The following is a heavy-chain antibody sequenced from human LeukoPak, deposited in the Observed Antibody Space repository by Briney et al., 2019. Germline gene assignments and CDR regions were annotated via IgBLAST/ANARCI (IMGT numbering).Heavy chain of an antibody. CDR3: ANLLWFGESDFDY. CDR1: GFTFSSYA. D-gene: IGHD3-10*01. V-gene: IGHV3-23*01. Sequence: SGGSLRLSCAASGFTFSSYAMSWVRQAPGKGLERVSAISGSGGSTYYADSVKGRFTISRDNSKNTLYLQMNSLRAEDTALYYCANLLWFGESDFDYWGQGTLVTVSS. J-gene: IGHJ4*02. CDR2: ISGSGGST.